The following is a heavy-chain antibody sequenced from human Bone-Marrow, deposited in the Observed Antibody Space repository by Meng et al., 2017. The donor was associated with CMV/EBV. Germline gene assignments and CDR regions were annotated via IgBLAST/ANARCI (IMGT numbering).Heavy chain of an antibody. J-gene: IGHJ3*02. CDR1: GFTFSSYA. Sequence: GESLKISCAASGFTFSSYAMSWVRQAPGKGLEWVSAISGSGGSTYYADSVKGRFTISRDNSKNTLYLQMNSLRAEDTAVYYCTRHEAIYCSSTSCYVAFDIWGQGTMVTVSS. D-gene: IGHD2-2*01. CDR3: TRHEAIYCSSTSCYVAFDI. V-gene: IGHV3-23*01. CDR2: ISGSGGST.